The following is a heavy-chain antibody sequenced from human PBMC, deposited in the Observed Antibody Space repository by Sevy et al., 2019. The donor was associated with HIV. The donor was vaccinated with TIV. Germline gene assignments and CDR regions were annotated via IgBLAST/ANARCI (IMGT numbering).Heavy chain of an antibody. V-gene: IGHV3-73*01. CDR3: TFSSDYYKYGWDV. J-gene: IGHJ6*02. Sequence: GGSLRLSCAASGFTFSDAAMHWVRQASGKGLEWLGRIRSKANTIATAYAAQAKGRFTISSDDSKNTAYLHMSSLRTEDTAIYYCTFSSDYYKYGWDVWGQGTTVTVSS. D-gene: IGHD6-6*01. CDR2: IRSKANTIAT. CDR1: GFTFSDAA.